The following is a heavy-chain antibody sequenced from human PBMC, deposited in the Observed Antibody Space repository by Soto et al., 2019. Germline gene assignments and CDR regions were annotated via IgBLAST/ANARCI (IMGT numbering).Heavy chain of an antibody. CDR3: ARGVAMDTLSVRYSFDY. V-gene: IGHV3-48*03. J-gene: IGHJ4*01. CDR1: GFTFIISE. Sequence: GGSLRLSCAASGFTFIISERTWVRQAPGKGLEWLAFMSYSGNTIYYADSVRGRFTISRDNARNSLFLQMDSLRAEDTAVYYCARGVAMDTLSVRYSFDYWGHGTMVTV. D-gene: IGHD2-15*01. CDR2: MSYSGNTI.